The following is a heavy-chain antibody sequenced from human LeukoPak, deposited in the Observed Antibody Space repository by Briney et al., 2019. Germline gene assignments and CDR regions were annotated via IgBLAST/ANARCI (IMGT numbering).Heavy chain of an antibody. CDR1: GYTFTGYY. J-gene: IGHJ4*02. CDR3: ARGLWFGELPEYY. V-gene: IGHV1-2*02. Sequence: ASVKVSCKASGYTFTGYYMHWVRQAPGQGLEWMGWINPNSGGTNYAQKFQGRVTMTRDTSISTAYTELSRLRSDDTAVYYCARGLWFGELPEYYWGQGTLVTVSS. CDR2: INPNSGGT. D-gene: IGHD3-10*01.